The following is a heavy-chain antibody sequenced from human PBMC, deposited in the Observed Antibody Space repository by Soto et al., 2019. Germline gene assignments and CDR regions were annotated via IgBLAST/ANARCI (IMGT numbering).Heavy chain of an antibody. D-gene: IGHD4-4*01. CDR1: GFAFGDHG. Sequence: AAALRPSCRGAGFAFGDHGMSWVRQAPGKGLEWVPGINWNGGSTGYADSVKGRFTISRDNAKNSLYLQMNSLRAEDTALYYCARDQAVTYYYYYGMDVWGQGTTVTVSS. J-gene: IGHJ6*02. V-gene: IGHV3-20*04. CDR3: ARDQAVTYYYYYGMDV. CDR2: INWNGGST.